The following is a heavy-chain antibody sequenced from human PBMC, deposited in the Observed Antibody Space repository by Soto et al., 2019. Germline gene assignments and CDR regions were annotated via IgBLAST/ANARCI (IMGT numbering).Heavy chain of an antibody. D-gene: IGHD3-10*01. CDR3: ARDGELFPLRIFAWDYYYMDV. V-gene: IGHV3-33*01. CDR1: GFTFSSYG. CDR2: IWYDGSNK. Sequence: GGSLRLSCAASGFTFSSYGMHWVRQAPGKGLEWVAVIWYDGSNKYYADSVKGRFTISRDNSKNTLYLQMNSLRAEDTAVYYCARDGELFPLRIFAWDYYYMDVWGKGTTVTVSS. J-gene: IGHJ6*03.